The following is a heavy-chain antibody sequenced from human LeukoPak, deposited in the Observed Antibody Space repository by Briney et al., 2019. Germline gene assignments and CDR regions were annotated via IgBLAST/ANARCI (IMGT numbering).Heavy chain of an antibody. CDR2: IRSKANNYAT. D-gene: IGHD5-24*01. J-gene: IGHJ4*02. Sequence: PGGSLRLSCAASGFIFSGSAIHWVRQASGKGLEWVGRIRSKANNYATTYAASVKGRFTISRDDSKNTAYLQVNSLKTEDTAVYYCTRQIGDGYNLIDYWGPGTLVTVSS. CDR3: TRQIGDGYNLIDY. CDR1: GFIFSGSA. V-gene: IGHV3-73*01.